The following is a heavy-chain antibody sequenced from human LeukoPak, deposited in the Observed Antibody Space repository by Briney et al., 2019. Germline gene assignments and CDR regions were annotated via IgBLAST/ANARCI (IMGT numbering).Heavy chain of an antibody. V-gene: IGHV4-34*01. Sequence: SETLSLTCAFYGASFSGYYWRWIRQPPGRGLEWIGEINHSGITTYNPSLKSRVTISVDTSKKQFSLKLNSVTAADTAVYYCAISHKWLLLDYWGQGTLVTVSS. D-gene: IGHD2-15*01. CDR1: GASFSGYY. CDR2: INHSGIT. J-gene: IGHJ4*02. CDR3: AISHKWLLLDY.